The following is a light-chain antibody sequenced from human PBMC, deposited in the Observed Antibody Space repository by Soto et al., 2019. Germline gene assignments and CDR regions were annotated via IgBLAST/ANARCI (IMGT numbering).Light chain of an antibody. CDR1: SSDIVSYNF. Sequence: QSALTQPASVSGSPGQSITISCTGTSSDIVSYNFVSWYQQHPGKAPKLMLYDVNIRPSGVSNRFSGSKSGNTASLTISGLESEYEADYYCTSWTTSTTMIFGGGTKLTVL. CDR2: DVN. V-gene: IGLV2-14*03. CDR3: TSWTTSTTMI. J-gene: IGLJ2*01.